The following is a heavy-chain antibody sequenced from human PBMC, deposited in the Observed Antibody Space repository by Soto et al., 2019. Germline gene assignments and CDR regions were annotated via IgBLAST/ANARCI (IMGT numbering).Heavy chain of an antibody. CDR2: IHHSGST. Sequence: SETLSLTCTVTGSSINGSTFYWDWIRQPPGNGLEWIGGIHHSGSTYYNSSLKSRVTISVDTSKNQFSLKLRSVTASDTAVYYCARLDYWGPGTVVTVSS. J-gene: IGHJ4*02. CDR1: GSSINGSTFY. CDR3: ARLDY. V-gene: IGHV4-39*01.